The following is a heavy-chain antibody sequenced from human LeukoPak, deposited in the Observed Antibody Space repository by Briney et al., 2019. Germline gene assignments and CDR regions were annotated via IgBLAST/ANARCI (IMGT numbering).Heavy chain of an antibody. CDR1: GGSFSGYY. CDR2: INHSGST. V-gene: IGHV4-34*01. J-gene: IGHJ5*02. D-gene: IGHD5-18*01. CDR3: ARGGYTASWFDP. Sequence: SETLSLTCAVYGGSFSGYYWSWIRQPPGKGLEWIGEINHSGSTNYNPSLKSRVTISVDTSKNQFSLKLSSVTAADTVVYYCARGGYTASWFDPWGQGTLVTVSS.